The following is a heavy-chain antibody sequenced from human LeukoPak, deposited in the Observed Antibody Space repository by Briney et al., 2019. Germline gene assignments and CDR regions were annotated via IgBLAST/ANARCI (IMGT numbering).Heavy chain of an antibody. J-gene: IGHJ4*02. V-gene: IGHV3-23*01. D-gene: IGHD3-22*01. Sequence: PGGSLRLSRVPSGFSFFNYATSWGPEGPGRGRWRGSGIFVVIVSTGSTYYADSVKGRVTSSRDNSRNTVYLEMNSLRAEDTAVYYCAKDRTYYSDFSAYYLSPPLQHYWGQGTLVTVSS. CDR2: IFVVIVSTGST. CDR3: AKDRTYYSDFSAYYLSPPLQHY. CDR1: GFSFFNYA.